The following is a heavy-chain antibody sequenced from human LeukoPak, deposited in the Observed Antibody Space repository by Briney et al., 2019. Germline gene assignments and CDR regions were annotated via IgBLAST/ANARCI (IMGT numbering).Heavy chain of an antibody. CDR2: ISYAGNNK. Sequence: PGGSLRLSCAASGFIFSPYAMSWVRQAPGKGLEWVAVISYAGNNKYYADSVKGRFTISRDNSKNTLYLQMNSLRTEDTAVYYCARPIAAAKLDYWGQGTLVTVS. D-gene: IGHD6-13*01. V-gene: IGHV3-30-3*01. CDR1: GFIFSPYA. CDR3: ARPIAAAKLDY. J-gene: IGHJ4*02.